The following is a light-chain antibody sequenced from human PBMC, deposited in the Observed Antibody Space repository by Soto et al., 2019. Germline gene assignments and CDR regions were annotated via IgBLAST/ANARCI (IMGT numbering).Light chain of an antibody. V-gene: IGKV3-15*01. Sequence: EIMMTQSPGTLSVSPGEGATLSCTASQSVNLNLAWYQQKPGQPPRLLLYGASTRSTGIPVRVRGSGSGTDFTLTLSSLLYEDSAVYYCNQYNSWPRGTFGPGTKVEIK. J-gene: IGKJ3*01. CDR3: NQYNSWPRGT. CDR2: GAS. CDR1: QSVNLN.